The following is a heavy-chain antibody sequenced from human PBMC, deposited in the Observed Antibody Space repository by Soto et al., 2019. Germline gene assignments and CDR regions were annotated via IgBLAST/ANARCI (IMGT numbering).Heavy chain of an antibody. CDR2: IYHSGST. Sequence: SSTXSLTWSFSVGSISIGWYAWSWIRQPPGNVLEWIGYIYHSGSTYYNPSLKSRVTISLDRSKNQLSLKLSSVTAADTAVYYCARDERDYDSSGYYYWLETWGQGTLVNV. D-gene: IGHD3-22*01. V-gene: IGHV4-30-2*01. CDR1: VGSISIGWYA. CDR3: ARDERDYDSSGYYYWLET. J-gene: IGHJ5*02.